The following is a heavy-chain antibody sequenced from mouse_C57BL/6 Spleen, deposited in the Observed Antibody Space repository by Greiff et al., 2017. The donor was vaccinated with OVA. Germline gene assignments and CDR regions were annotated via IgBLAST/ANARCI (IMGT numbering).Heavy chain of an antibody. CDR2: IDPSDSDT. CDR3: AVGDYYSNPHYYAMDY. D-gene: IGHD2-5*01. V-gene: IGHV1-52*01. CDR1: GYTFTSYW. Sequence: QVQLQQPGAELVRPGSSVKLSCKASGYTFTSYWMHWVKQRPIQGLEWIGNIDPSDSDTHYNQKFKDKATLTVDKSSSTAYMQLSSLTSEDSAVYYCAVGDYYSNPHYYAMDYWGQGTSVTVSS. J-gene: IGHJ4*01.